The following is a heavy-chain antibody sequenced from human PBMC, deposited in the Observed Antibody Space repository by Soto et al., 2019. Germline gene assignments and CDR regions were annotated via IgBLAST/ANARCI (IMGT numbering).Heavy chain of an antibody. Sequence: EVQLVESGGGLVQPGGSLKLSCAASGFTFSGSAMHWVRQASGKGLEWVGRIRSKANSYATAYAASVKGRFTISRDDSXNTAYLQMNSLKTEDTAVYYCTRSGSYDHYYGMDVWGQGTTVTVSS. J-gene: IGHJ6*02. CDR2: IRSKANSYAT. CDR3: TRSGSYDHYYGMDV. CDR1: GFTFSGSA. V-gene: IGHV3-73*02. D-gene: IGHD1-26*01.